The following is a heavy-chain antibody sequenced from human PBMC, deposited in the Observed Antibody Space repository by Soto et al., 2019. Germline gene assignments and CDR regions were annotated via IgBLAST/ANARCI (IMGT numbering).Heavy chain of an antibody. CDR1: GYTFTGYY. CDR2: INPNSGGT. D-gene: IGHD1-20*01. Sequence: QVQLVQSGAEVKKPGASVKVSCKASGYTFTGYYMHWVRQAPGQGLEWMGWINPNSGGTNYAQKFQGWVTMTRDTSLSTAYMELSRLRSDDTAVYYCARDLGITGTTPYYYGMDVWGQGTTVTVSS. V-gene: IGHV1-2*04. CDR3: ARDLGITGTTPYYYGMDV. J-gene: IGHJ6*02.